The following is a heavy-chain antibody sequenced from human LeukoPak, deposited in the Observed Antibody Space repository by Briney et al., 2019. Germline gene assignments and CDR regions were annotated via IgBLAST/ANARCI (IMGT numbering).Heavy chain of an antibody. V-gene: IGHV1-2*02. Sequence: ASVKVSCKASGYTFTGYYMHWVRQAPGQGLEWMGWINPNSGGTNYAQKFQGRVTMTRDTSISTAYMELSRLRSDDTAVYYCARDIAHDYYGSGSYYGGFDYWGQGTLVTVSS. D-gene: IGHD3-10*01. CDR1: GYTFTGYY. CDR3: ARDIAHDYYGSGSYYGGFDY. CDR2: INPNSGGT. J-gene: IGHJ4*02.